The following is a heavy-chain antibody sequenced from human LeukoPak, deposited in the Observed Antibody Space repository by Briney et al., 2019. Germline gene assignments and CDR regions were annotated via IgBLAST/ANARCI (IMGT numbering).Heavy chain of an antibody. D-gene: IGHD4-23*01. J-gene: IGHJ4*02. CDR2: IDRDGSRI. V-gene: IGHV3-74*01. Sequence: GGSLRLSCAVSGFTFSSYWMHWVRQAPGKGLVWVSRIDRDGSRINYADSAKGRFTISRDNGKNTLFLQMNSLRAEDAAVYYCVRGNDYGGPHYWGQGTLVTVSS. CDR1: GFTFSSYW. CDR3: VRGNDYGGPHY.